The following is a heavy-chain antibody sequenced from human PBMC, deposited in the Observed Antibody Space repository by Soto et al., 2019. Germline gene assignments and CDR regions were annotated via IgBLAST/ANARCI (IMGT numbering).Heavy chain of an antibody. CDR1: GYTFTGYY. J-gene: IGHJ4*02. V-gene: IGHV1-2*04. CDR3: ARGNGDYGVDFDY. D-gene: IGHD4-17*01. Sequence: ASVKVSCKASGYTFTGYYMHWVRQAPGQGLEWMGWINPNSGGTNYAQKLQGWVTMTRDTSISTAYMELSRLRSDDTAVYYCARGNGDYGVDFDYWGQGTLVTVSS. CDR2: INPNSGGT.